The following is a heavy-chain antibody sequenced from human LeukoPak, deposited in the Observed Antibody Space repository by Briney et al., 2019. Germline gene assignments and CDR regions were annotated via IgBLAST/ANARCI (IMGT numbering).Heavy chain of an antibody. J-gene: IGHJ4*02. D-gene: IGHD1-14*01. CDR2: IAYDGSRA. V-gene: IGHV3-33*08. Sequence: PGGSLRLSCAASGFTFSIYAMSWFRQTPGKGLEWVAVIAYDGSRAFYADSVKGRFTISRDNSKNTMSVQMDDLRAEDTAVYYCTRYNNDHFDYWGQGTLVTVSS. CDR1: GFTFSIYA. CDR3: TRYNNDHFDY.